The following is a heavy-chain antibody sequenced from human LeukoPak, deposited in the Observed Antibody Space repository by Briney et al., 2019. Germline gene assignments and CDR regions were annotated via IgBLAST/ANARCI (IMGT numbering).Heavy chain of an antibody. V-gene: IGHV4-38-2*02. CDR2: IYHSGST. CDR3: ARGDAGYDYVWGTTRGPFDY. CDR1: GYSISSGYY. D-gene: IGHD3-16*01. Sequence: PSETLSLTCTVSGYSISSGYYWGWIRQPPGKGLEWIGSIYHSGSTYYNPSLKSRVTISVDTSKNQFSLKLSSVTAADTAVYYCARGDAGYDYVWGTTRGPFDYWGQGTLVTVSS. J-gene: IGHJ4*02.